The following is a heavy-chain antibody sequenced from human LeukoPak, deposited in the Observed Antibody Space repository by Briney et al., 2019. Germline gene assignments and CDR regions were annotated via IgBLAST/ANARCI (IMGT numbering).Heavy chain of an antibody. CDR2: ISGSGGST. J-gene: IGHJ5*02. CDR1: GFTFSGYA. D-gene: IGHD1-26*01. V-gene: IGHV3-23*01. CDR3: AKDRVGATNDDWFDP. Sequence: GGSLRLSCAASGFTFSGYAMSWVRQAPGKGLEWVSAISGSGGSTYYADSVKGRFTISRDNSKNTLYLQMNSLRAEDTAVYYCAKDRVGATNDDWFDPWGQGTLVTVSS.